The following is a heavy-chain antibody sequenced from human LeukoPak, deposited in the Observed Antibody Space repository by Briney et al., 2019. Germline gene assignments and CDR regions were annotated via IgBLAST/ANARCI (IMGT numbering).Heavy chain of an antibody. CDR3: ARLVGYGSSWPLLDY. Sequence: PSETLSLTCTVSGGSISSSSYYWGWIRQPPGKGLEWIGNIYYSGSTYYNPSLKSRVTISVDTSKNQPSLKLSSVTAADTAVYYGARLVGYGSSWPLLDYWGQGTLVTDSS. D-gene: IGHD6-13*01. CDR1: GGSISSSSYY. J-gene: IGHJ4*02. V-gene: IGHV4-39*01. CDR2: IYYSGST.